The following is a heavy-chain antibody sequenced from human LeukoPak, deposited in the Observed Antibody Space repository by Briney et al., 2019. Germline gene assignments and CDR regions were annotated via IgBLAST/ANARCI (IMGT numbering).Heavy chain of an antibody. CDR1: GFTFSSYG. CDR2: IWYDGSNK. D-gene: IGHD1-26*01. Sequence: GGTLSLSCAASGFTFSSYGMLRVRQAQGKGLEWVAEIWYDGSNKYYADSVKGRFTISRDNSKSALYLQMNSLRGEDTAVYYCARAGSCSQAEYWGQGTLVTVSS. J-gene: IGHJ4*02. CDR3: ARAGSCSQAEY. V-gene: IGHV3-33*01.